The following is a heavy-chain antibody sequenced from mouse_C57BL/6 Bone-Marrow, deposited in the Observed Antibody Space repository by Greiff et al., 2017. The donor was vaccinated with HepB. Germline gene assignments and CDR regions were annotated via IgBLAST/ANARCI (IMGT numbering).Heavy chain of an antibody. Sequence: QVQLQQPGAELVMPGASVKLSCKASGYTFTSYWMHWVKQRPGQGLEWIGEIDPSDSYTNYNQKFKGKSTLTVDKSSSTAYMQLSSLTSEDSAVYYCARSSYYGSSPYYFDYWGQGTTLTVSS. V-gene: IGHV1-69*01. CDR2: IDPSDSYT. CDR3: ARSSYYGSSPYYFDY. CDR1: GYTFTSYW. J-gene: IGHJ2*01. D-gene: IGHD1-1*01.